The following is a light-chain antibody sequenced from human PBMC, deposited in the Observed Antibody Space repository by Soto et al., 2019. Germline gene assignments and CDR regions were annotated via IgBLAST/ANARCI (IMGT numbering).Light chain of an antibody. CDR1: QSVSSY. Sequence: EIVLTQSPATLSLSPGERATLSCRASQSVSSYLAWYQQKPGQAPRLLIYDASNRATGIPARFSGSGSGTDFTLTISSLEPEDFAAYYCQQRSNWPRTVGQGTKVDIK. V-gene: IGKV3-11*01. CDR2: DAS. J-gene: IGKJ1*01. CDR3: QQRSNWPRT.